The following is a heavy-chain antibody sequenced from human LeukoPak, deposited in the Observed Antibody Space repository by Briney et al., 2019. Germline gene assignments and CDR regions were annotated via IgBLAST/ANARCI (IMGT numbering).Heavy chain of an antibody. CDR3: ARVFDSSGYSDAFDI. CDR2: ISSSGSTI. J-gene: IGHJ3*02. CDR1: GFTFSGYY. D-gene: IGHD3-22*01. V-gene: IGHV3-11*01. Sequence: GGSLRLSCAASGFTFSGYYMSWIRQAPGKGLEGVSYISSSGSTIYYADSVKGRFTISRDNAKNSLYLQMNSLRAEDTAVYYCARVFDSSGYSDAFDIWGQGTMVTVSS.